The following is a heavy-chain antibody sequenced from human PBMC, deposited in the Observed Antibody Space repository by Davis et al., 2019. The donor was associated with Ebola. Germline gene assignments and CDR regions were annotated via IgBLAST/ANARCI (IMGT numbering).Heavy chain of an antibody. CDR3: ARDWAGLDV. J-gene: IGHJ6*04. D-gene: IGHD3-16*01. V-gene: IGHV3-21*01. CDR1: GFTVSSNY. CDR2: ISSDSSYI. Sequence: GESLKISCAASGFTVSSNYMSWVRQAPGKGLEWVSSISSDSSYIYYADSMKGRFTISRDNAKNSLYLQMNSLRAEDTAVYYCARDWAGLDVWGKGTTVTVSS.